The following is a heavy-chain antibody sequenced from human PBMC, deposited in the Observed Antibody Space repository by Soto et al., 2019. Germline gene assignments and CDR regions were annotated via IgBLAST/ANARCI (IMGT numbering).Heavy chain of an antibody. CDR1: GGTFSSYA. CDR2: IIPIFGTA. Sequence: SVKVSCKASGGTFSSYAISWVRQAPGQGLEWMGGIIPIFGTANYAQKFQGRVTITADESTSTAYMELSSLRSEDTAVYYCAXRVPAAPKRGYYYYGMDVWGQGTTVTVS. D-gene: IGHD2-2*01. J-gene: IGHJ6*02. CDR3: AXRVPAAPKRGYYYYGMDV. V-gene: IGHV1-69*13.